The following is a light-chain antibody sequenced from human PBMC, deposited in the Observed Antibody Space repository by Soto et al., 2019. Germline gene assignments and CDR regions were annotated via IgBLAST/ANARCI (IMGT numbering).Light chain of an antibody. CDR1: QTVNSDY. CDR2: GVF. J-gene: IGKJ2*01. Sequence: ETVLTQSPGTVSLSPGERATLSCTTSQTVNSDYLAWYQQKPGQAPRLLIYGVFNRATGNPDRFSGSGSGTYFTLTISRLEPEDSAVYYCQHYDGSPRTFGQGTNLEI. CDR3: QHYDGSPRT. V-gene: IGKV3-20*01.